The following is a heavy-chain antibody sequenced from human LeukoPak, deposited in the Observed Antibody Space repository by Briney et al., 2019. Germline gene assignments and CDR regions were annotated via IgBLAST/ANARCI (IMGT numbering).Heavy chain of an antibody. J-gene: IGHJ3*02. CDR2: INPNSGGT. V-gene: IGHV1-2*02. CDR1: GYTFTGYY. Sequence: GASVKVSCKASGYTFTGYYMHWVRQAPGQGLEWMGWINPNSGGTNYAQKFQGRVTMTRDTSTSTVYMELSSLRSEDTAVYYCARVGITGTTDAFDIWGQGTMVTVSS. CDR3: ARVGITGTTDAFDI. D-gene: IGHD1-7*01.